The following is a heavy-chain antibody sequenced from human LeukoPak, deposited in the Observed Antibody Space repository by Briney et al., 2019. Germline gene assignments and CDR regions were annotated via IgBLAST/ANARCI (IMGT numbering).Heavy chain of an antibody. V-gene: IGHV1-24*01. CDR3: ATAALRYFDWLR. CDR2: FDPEDGET. J-gene: IGHJ4*02. Sequence: ASVKVSCKVSGYTLTELSMHWVRQAPGKGLEWMGGFDPEDGETIYAQKSQGRVTMTEDTPTDTAYMEPSSLRSEDTAVYYCATAALRYFDWLRWGQGTLVTVSS. CDR1: GYTLTELS. D-gene: IGHD3-9*01.